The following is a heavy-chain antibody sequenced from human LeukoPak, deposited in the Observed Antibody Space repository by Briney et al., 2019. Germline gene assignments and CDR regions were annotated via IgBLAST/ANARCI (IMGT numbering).Heavy chain of an antibody. Sequence: RASVKVSCKASGGTFSSYAISWVRQAPGQRLEWMGWINAGNGNTKYSQKFQGRVTITRDTSASTAYMELSSLRSEDTAVYYCARATGYSSGWDDYWGQGTLVTVSS. CDR3: ARATGYSSGWDDY. D-gene: IGHD6-19*01. CDR2: INAGNGNT. J-gene: IGHJ4*02. V-gene: IGHV1-3*01. CDR1: GGTFSSYA.